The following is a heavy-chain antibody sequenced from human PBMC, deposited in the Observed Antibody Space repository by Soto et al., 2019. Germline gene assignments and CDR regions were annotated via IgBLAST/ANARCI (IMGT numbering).Heavy chain of an antibody. CDR3: ARVLRYCSGGSCSKPDWFDP. Sequence: LSLTCTVSGGSISGGGYYWSWIRQHPGKGLEWIGYIYYSGSTYYNPSLKSRVTISVDTSKNQFSLKLSSVTAADTAVYYCARVLRYCSGGSCSKPDWFDPWGQGTLVTVSS. D-gene: IGHD2-15*01. CDR1: GGSISGGGYY. J-gene: IGHJ5*02. V-gene: IGHV4-31*03. CDR2: IYYSGST.